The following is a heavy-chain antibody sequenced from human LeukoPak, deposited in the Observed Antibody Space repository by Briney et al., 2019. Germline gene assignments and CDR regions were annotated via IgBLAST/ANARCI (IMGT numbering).Heavy chain of an antibody. CDR1: GYTFTSYS. D-gene: IGHD1-26*01. J-gene: IGHJ4*02. CDR3: ARNMGHRLVGTTNYFDY. Sequence: ASVKVSCKASGYTFTSYSINWVRQAPGQGLEWMGWISTYNGNTNNAQKLQGRVTMTTDTSTSTAYMELRSLRSDDTAVYYCARNMGHRLVGTTNYFDYWGQGTLVTVSS. V-gene: IGHV1-18*01. CDR2: ISTYNGNT.